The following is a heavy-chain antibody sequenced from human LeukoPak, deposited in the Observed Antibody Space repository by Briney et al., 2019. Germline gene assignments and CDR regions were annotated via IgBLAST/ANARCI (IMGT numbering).Heavy chain of an antibody. CDR2: ISTTRNTETT. CDR3: ATSESKRISIFAVVTTTFDY. D-gene: IGHD3-3*01. J-gene: IGHJ4*02. CDR1: GLTFGDHV. Sequence: QPGRSLRLSCTASGLTFGDHVISWVRQIPGKGLQWVAFISTTRNTETTGYAASVEGRFTISRDDSNSIAYLQMNSLKTEDTALYYCATSESKRISIFAVVTTTFDYWGQGSLVTVYS. V-gene: IGHV3-49*04.